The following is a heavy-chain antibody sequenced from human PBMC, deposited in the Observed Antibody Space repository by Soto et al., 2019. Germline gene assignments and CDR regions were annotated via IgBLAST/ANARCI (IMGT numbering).Heavy chain of an antibody. CDR1: GFTFSSYA. D-gene: IGHD5-12*01. CDR3: EGGYSGYGDFYFDY. CDR2: ISGSGGST. V-gene: IGHV3-23*01. Sequence: GGSLRLSCAASGFTFSSYAMSWVRQAPGKGLEWVSAISGSGGSTYYADSVKGRFTISRDNSKNTLYLQMNSLRAEDTAVYYCEGGYSGYGDFYFDYWGQGTLVTVSS. J-gene: IGHJ4*02.